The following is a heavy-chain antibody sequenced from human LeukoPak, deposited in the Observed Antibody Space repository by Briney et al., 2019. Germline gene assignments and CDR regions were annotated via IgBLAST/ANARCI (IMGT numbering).Heavy chain of an antibody. CDR2: IKEDGSVK. CDR1: GFTFSSYW. D-gene: IGHD1-26*01. J-gene: IGHJ4*02. Sequence: GGSLRLSCAASGFTFSSYWMSWVRQAPGKGLEWVANIKEDGSVKYYVDSVKGRFTISRDNAKNSLYLLMNSLRAEDTAVYYCAREGSGRSYYFDYWGQGTLVTVSS. V-gene: IGHV3-7*01. CDR3: AREGSGRSYYFDY.